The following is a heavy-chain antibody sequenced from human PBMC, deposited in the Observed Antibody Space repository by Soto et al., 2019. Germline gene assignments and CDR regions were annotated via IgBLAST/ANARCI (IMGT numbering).Heavy chain of an antibody. D-gene: IGHD1-26*01. CDR3: ARDEYSGSSNYGMDV. Sequence: GGSLRLSCAASEFTFSSYEMNWVRQAPGKGLEWVSYISSSGSTIYYADSVKGRFTISRDNAKNSLYLQMNSLRAEDTAVYYCARDEYSGSSNYGMDVWGQGTTVTVSS. CDR2: ISSSGSTI. J-gene: IGHJ6*02. V-gene: IGHV3-48*03. CDR1: EFTFSSYE.